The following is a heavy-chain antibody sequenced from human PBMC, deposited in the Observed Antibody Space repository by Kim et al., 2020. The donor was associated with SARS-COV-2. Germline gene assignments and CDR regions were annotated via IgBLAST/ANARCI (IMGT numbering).Heavy chain of an antibody. CDR1: GYSISSGYY. Sequence: SETLSLTCTVSGYSISSGYYWGWIRQPPGKGLEWIGSIYHSGSTYYNPSLKSRVTISVDTSKNQFSLKLSSVTAADTAVYYCAREGSSGWTYYYYYGMDVWGQGTTVTVSS. V-gene: IGHV4-38-2*02. J-gene: IGHJ6*02. CDR3: AREGSSGWTYYYYYGMDV. CDR2: IYHSGST. D-gene: IGHD6-19*01.